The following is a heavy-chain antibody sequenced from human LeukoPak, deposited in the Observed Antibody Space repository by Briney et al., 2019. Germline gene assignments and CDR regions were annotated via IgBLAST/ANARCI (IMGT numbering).Heavy chain of an antibody. D-gene: IGHD6-13*01. Sequence: PGGSLRLSCAASGFTFSDYYMDWVRQAPGKGLEWVAVISFDGTNKFYADSVKGRFTISRDNSKKTVYLQMNSLRAEDAAVYYCAKGGGTGYSSSWYSNWGQGTLVTVSS. CDR2: ISFDGTNK. J-gene: IGHJ4*02. CDR1: GFTFSDYY. V-gene: IGHV3-30*18. CDR3: AKGGGTGYSSSWYSN.